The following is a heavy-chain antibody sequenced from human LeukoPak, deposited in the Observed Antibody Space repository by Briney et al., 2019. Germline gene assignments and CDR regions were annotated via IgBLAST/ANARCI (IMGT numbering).Heavy chain of an antibody. CDR1: GYSISSGYQ. CDR3: ARDPRWLTPDCSSTSCYENYFDP. V-gene: IGHV4-38-2*02. CDR2: SYHSGSA. D-gene: IGHD2-2*01. J-gene: IGHJ5*02. Sequence: KPSETLSLTCAVSGYSISSGYQWAWIRQPPGKTLEWIGSSYHSGSAHYNPSLKSRVTISVDTSNNQFSLRLSSVTAADTAVYYCARDPRWLTPDCSSTSCYENYFDPWGQGTLVTVSS.